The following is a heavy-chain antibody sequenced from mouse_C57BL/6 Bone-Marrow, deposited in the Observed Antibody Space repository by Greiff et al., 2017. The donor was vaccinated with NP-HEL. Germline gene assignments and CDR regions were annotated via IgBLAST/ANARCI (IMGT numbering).Heavy chain of an antibody. CDR2: IYPRSGNT. D-gene: IGHD1-1*01. J-gene: IGHJ3*01. V-gene: IGHV1-81*01. CDR3: ARDYGSSPWFAY. CDR1: GYTFTSYG. Sequence: VQLQQSGAELARPGASVKLSCKASGYTFTSYGISWVKQSTGQGLEWIGEIYPRSGNTYYNEKFKGKATLTADKSSSTAYMELRSLTSEDSAVYFCARDYGSSPWFAYWGQGTLVTVSA.